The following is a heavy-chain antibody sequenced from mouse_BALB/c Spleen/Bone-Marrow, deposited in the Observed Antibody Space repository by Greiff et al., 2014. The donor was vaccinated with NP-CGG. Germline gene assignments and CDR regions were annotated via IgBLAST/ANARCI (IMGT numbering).Heavy chain of an antibody. D-gene: IGHD2-1*01. CDR2: INPSNGRS. CDR3: ARRGNYGAMDY. CDR1: GYTFTSHW. Sequence: QVQLQQPGAELVEPGASVKLSCKASGYTFTSHWMHWVKQRPGQGLEWIGEINPSNGRSNYNEKFKSKATLTVDKSSSTAYMQLSSLTSEDSAVYYCARRGNYGAMDYWGQGTSVTVSS. J-gene: IGHJ4*01. V-gene: IGHV1S81*02.